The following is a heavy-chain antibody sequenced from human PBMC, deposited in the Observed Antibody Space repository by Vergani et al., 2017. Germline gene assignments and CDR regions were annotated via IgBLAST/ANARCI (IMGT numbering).Heavy chain of an antibody. J-gene: IGHJ3*02. CDR3: ARYCSSTSCYAFDI. CDR2: MNPNSGNT. V-gene: IGHV1-8*01. CDR1: GYTFTSYD. D-gene: IGHD2-2*01. Sequence: QVQLVQSGAEVKKPGASVKVSCKASGYTFTSYDITWVRQATGQGLEWMGWMNPNSGNTGYAQKFQGRVTMTRNTSISTAYMELSSLRSEDTAVYYCARYCSSTSCYAFDIWGQGTMVTVSS.